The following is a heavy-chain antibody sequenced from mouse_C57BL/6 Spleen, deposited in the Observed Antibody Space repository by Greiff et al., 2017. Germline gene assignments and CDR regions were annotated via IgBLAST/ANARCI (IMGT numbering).Heavy chain of an antibody. D-gene: IGHD2-14*01. CDR1: GYSITSGYY. Sequence: EVQLQQSGPGLVKPSQSLSLTCSVTGYSITSGYYWNWIRQFPGNKLEWMGYISYDGSNNYNPSLKNRITITRDTSKNQLFLKLNSVTTEDTATYYCARVLDYYAMDYWGQGTSVTVSS. J-gene: IGHJ4*01. V-gene: IGHV3-6*01. CDR3: ARVLDYYAMDY. CDR2: ISYDGSN.